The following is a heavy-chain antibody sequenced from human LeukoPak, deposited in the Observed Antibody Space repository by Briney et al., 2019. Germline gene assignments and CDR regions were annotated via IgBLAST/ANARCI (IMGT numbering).Heavy chain of an antibody. V-gene: IGHV4-59*01. Sequence: PSETLSLTCTVSGGSISSYYWSWIRQPPGKGLEWIGYIYYSGSTNYNPSLKSRVTLSVDTSKNQFSLKLSSVTAADTAVYYCARGLYSSSWYTFDYWGQGTLVTVSS. CDR2: IYYSGST. J-gene: IGHJ4*02. CDR3: ARGLYSSSWYTFDY. D-gene: IGHD6-13*01. CDR1: GGSISSYY.